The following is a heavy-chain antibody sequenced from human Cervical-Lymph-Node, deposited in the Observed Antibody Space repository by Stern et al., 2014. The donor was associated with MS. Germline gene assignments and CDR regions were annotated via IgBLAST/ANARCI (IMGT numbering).Heavy chain of an antibody. V-gene: IGHV3-9*01. J-gene: IGHJ6*02. D-gene: IGHD3-10*01. CDR1: GFTLDDYD. CDR2: LSWKSGSL. Sequence: EVQLVVSGGGLVQPGRSLRLSCAASGFTLDDYDINCVRQAPGKGLDWVSGLSWKSGSLGYADSVKGRFTISRDKAKNSLYLQMNSLRTEDTALYYCAAGSPYYFYAMDVWGHGTTVTVSS. CDR3: AAGSPYYFYAMDV.